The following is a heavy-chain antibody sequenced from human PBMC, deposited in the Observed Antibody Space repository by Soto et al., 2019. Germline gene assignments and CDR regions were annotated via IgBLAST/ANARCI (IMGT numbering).Heavy chain of an antibody. D-gene: IGHD3-16*01. J-gene: IGHJ3*02. V-gene: IGHV4-61*08. Sequence: QVQLQESGPGLVKPSETLSLTCTVSGDSVSSGGYYWSWIRQPPGKGLEWIGYIYDTGSTNYNPSLKSRVTHSVDTSRNQFSLRLTSVTAADTAVYYCATHLAVVIAGTFGPFDAFDMWGPGTMVTV. CDR1: GDSVSSGGYY. CDR2: IYDTGST. CDR3: ATHLAVVIAGTFGPFDAFDM.